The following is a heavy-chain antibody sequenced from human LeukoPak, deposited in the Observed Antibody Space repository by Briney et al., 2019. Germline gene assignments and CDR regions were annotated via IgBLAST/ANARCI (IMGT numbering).Heavy chain of an antibody. CDR3: ARHRGDYVGRADY. CDR1: GGSISSYY. J-gene: IGHJ4*02. V-gene: IGHV4-59*01. Sequence: SETLSLTCTVSGGSISSYYWSWIRLPPGKGLEWIGYLSKSGSTNYSPSLKSRVTIFGDTPKNQFFLKLSSVTAADTAMYYCARHRGDYVGRADYWGQGTLVTVSS. CDR2: LSKSGST. D-gene: IGHD4-17*01.